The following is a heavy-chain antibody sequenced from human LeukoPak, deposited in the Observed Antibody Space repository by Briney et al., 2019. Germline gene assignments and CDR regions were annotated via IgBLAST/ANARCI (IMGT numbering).Heavy chain of an antibody. CDR1: GGSFSGYY. V-gene: IGHV4-34*01. Sequence: PSETLSLTCAVYGGSFSGYYWSWIRQPPGKGLDWIGEINHSGSTNYNPSLKSRVTISVDTSKNQFSLKLSSVTAADTAVYYCQGRIAARPDAFDIWGHGTMVTVSS. J-gene: IGHJ3*02. CDR2: INHSGST. CDR3: QGRIAARPDAFDI. D-gene: IGHD6-6*01.